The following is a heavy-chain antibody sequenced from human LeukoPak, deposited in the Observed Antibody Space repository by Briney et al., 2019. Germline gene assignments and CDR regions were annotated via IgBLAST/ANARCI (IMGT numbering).Heavy chain of an antibody. CDR1: GGSISSGDYY. D-gene: IGHD3-10*01. CDR2: IYYSGST. Sequence: SQTLSLTCTVSGGSISSGDYYWSWIRQPPGKGLEWIGYIYYSGSTYYNPSLKSRVTISVDTSKNRFSLKLSSVTAADTAVYYCARDTDMVRGVIKRAFDIWGQGTMVTVSS. CDR3: ARDTDMVRGVIKRAFDI. J-gene: IGHJ3*02. V-gene: IGHV4-30-4*08.